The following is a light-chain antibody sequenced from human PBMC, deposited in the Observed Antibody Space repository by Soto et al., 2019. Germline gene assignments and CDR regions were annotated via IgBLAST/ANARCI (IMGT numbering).Light chain of an antibody. V-gene: IGLV1-47*01. CDR2: RNN. CDR3: AAWDDSLSVV. CDR1: SSNIGSNH. Sequence: QSVLTQPPSASGTPGQRVTISCSGSSSNIGSNHVYWYQQLPGTAPKLLIHRNNQRPSGVPDRFSGSKSGTSASLAISGLRCEDEADYYCAAWDDSLSVVFGGGTKLTVL. J-gene: IGLJ2*01.